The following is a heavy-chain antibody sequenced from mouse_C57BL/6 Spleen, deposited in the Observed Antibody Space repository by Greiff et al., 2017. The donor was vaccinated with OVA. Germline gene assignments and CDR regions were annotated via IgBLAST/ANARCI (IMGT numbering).Heavy chain of an antibody. CDR2: ISSGSSTI. V-gene: IGHV5-17*01. D-gene: IGHD2-3*01. CDR3: SRGLLPFFDH. J-gene: IGHJ2*01. Sequence: EVKLVESGGGLVKPGGSLKLSCAASGFTFSDYGMHWVRQAPEKGLEWVAYISSGSSTIYYADTVKGRFTISRDNAKNTLFLQMTRLRSEDTAMDYCSRGLLPFFDHWGQGTTLTVSS. CDR1: GFTFSDYG.